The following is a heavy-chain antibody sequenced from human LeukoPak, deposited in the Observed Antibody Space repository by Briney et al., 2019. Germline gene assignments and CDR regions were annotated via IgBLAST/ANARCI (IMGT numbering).Heavy chain of an antibody. Sequence: GASVKVSCKASGYTFTRYGISWVRQAPGQGLEWMGWISAYNGNTNYAQKLQGRVTMTTDTSTSTAYMELRSLRSDDTAVYYCARAPRDGSSWPPDYWGQGTLVTVSS. J-gene: IGHJ4*02. CDR1: GYTFTRYG. D-gene: IGHD6-13*01. V-gene: IGHV1-18*01. CDR2: ISAYNGNT. CDR3: ARAPRDGSSWPPDY.